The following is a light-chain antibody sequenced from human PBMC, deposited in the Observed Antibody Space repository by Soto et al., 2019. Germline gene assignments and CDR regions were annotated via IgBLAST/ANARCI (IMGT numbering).Light chain of an antibody. CDR1: SGSVSTTYY. Sequence: QAVVTQEPSFSVSPGGTVTLTCGLSSGSVSTTYYPSWYQQTPGQAPRTLISSTNTRSSWVPDRFSGSILGNKAALSITGAQADDESAYYCVLYMGSGIWVFGGGTKLTVL. V-gene: IGLV8-61*01. J-gene: IGLJ3*02. CDR2: STN. CDR3: VLYMGSGIWV.